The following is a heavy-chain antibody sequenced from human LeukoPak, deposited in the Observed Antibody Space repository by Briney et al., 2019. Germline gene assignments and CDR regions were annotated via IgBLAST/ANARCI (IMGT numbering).Heavy chain of an antibody. Sequence: GGSLRLSCAASGFTSSSHWMHWVRQAPGKGLVWVSRINTDGGSTSYAEFVKGRFTISRDNAKNTLYLQMNSLRAEDTAVYYCARDYYYGSGSLDYWGQGTLVTVSS. J-gene: IGHJ4*02. V-gene: IGHV3-74*01. CDR3: ARDYYYGSGSLDY. CDR1: GFTSSSHW. D-gene: IGHD3-10*01. CDR2: INTDGGST.